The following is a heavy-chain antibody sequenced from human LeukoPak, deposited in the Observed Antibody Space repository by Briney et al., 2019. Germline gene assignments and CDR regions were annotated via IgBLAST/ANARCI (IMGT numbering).Heavy chain of an antibody. V-gene: IGHV4-59*01. J-gene: IGHJ2*01. Sequence: SETLSLTCTVSGGSISSYYWSRIRQPPGKGLEWIGYIYYSGSTNYNPSLKSRVTISVDTSKNQFSLKLSSVTAADTAVYYCARENSSSWYWYFDLWGRGTLVTVSS. CDR1: GGSISSYY. CDR3: ARENSSSWYWYFDL. D-gene: IGHD6-13*01. CDR2: IYYSGST.